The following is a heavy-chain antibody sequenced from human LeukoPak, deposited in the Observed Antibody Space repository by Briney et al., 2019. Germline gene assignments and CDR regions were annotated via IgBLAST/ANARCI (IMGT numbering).Heavy chain of an antibody. V-gene: IGHV3-30*02. CDR3: AKDSVVPAANDAFDI. D-gene: IGHD2-2*01. CDR1: GFTFSSYG. J-gene: IGHJ3*02. Sequence: SGGSLRLSCAASGFTFSSYGMHWVRQAPGKGLEWVAFIRYDGSNKYYADSVKGRFTIPRDNSKNTLYLQMNSLRAEDTAVYYCAKDSVVPAANDAFDIWGQGTMVTVSS. CDR2: IRYDGSNK.